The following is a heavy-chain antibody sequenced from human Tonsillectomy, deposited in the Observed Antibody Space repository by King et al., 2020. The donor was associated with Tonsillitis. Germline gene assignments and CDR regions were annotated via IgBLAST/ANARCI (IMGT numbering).Heavy chain of an antibody. Sequence: VQLVESGGGLIQPGGSLRLSCAASGFTVSSNYMSWVRQAPGKGLEWVSVIYSGGSTYYADSVKGRFTISRDNSKNTLYLQMNSLRAEDTAVYYCARDQYCSSTSCYTNNWFDPWGQGTLVTVSS. CDR3: ARDQYCSSTSCYTNNWFDP. V-gene: IGHV3-53*01. CDR2: IYSGGST. D-gene: IGHD2-2*02. J-gene: IGHJ5*02. CDR1: GFTVSSNY.